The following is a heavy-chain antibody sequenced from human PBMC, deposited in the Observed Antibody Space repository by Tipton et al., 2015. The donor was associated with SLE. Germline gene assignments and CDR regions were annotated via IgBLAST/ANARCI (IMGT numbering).Heavy chain of an antibody. V-gene: IGHV4-61*08. Sequence: TLSLTCTVSGGSISSGGYYWNWIRQPPGKGLEWIGEINHSGSTNYNPSLKSRVTISVDTSKNQFSLKLSSVTAADTAVYYCARRFSYGYKGAFDIWGQGTMVTVSS. J-gene: IGHJ3*02. CDR2: INHSGST. D-gene: IGHD5-18*01. CDR3: ARRFSYGYKGAFDI. CDR1: GGSISSGGYY.